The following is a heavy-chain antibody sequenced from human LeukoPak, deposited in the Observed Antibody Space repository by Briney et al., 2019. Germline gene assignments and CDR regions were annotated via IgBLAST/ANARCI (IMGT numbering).Heavy chain of an antibody. D-gene: IGHD1-7*01. CDR3: ARRVGYNWNYAPYFDY. V-gene: IGHV4-59*08. J-gene: IGHJ4*02. Sequence: PSETLSLTCTVSGGSISSYYWSWIRQPPGKGLEWIGYIYYSGSTNYNPSLKSRVTISVDTSKNQFSLKLSSVTAADTAVYYCARRVGYNWNYAPYFDYWGQGTLVTVSS. CDR2: IYYSGST. CDR1: GGSISSYY.